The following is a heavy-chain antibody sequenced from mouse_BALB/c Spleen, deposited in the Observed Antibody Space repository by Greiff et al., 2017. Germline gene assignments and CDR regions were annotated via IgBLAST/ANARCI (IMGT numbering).Heavy chain of an antibody. V-gene: IGHV5-12-1*01. CDR1: GFAFSSYD. J-gene: IGHJ2*01. CDR3: ARRPITTASYFDY. CDR2: ISSGGGST. Sequence: EVQVVESGGGLVKPGGSLKLSCAASGFAFSSYDMSWVRQTPEKRLEWVAYISSGGGSTYYPDTVKGRFTISRDNAKNTLYLQMSSLKSEDTAMYYCARRPITTASYFDYWGQGTTLTVSS. D-gene: IGHD1-2*01.